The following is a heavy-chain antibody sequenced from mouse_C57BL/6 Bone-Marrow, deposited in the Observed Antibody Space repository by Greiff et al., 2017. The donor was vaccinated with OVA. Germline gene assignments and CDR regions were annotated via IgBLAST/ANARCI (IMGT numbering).Heavy chain of an antibody. Sequence: EVQLVESGGGLVKPGGSLKLSCAASGFTFSDYGMHWVRQAPEKGLEWVAYISSGSSTIYYADTVKGRFTISRDNAKNTLFLQMTSLRSEDTAMYYCARGTVVEDYAMDYWGQGTSVTVSS. D-gene: IGHD1-1*01. J-gene: IGHJ4*01. CDR2: ISSGSSTI. CDR3: ARGTVVEDYAMDY. CDR1: GFTFSDYG. V-gene: IGHV5-17*01.